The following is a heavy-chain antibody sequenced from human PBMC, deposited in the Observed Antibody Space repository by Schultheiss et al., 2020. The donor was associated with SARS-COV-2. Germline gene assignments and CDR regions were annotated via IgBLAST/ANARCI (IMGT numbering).Heavy chain of an antibody. CDR2: IYYSGST. V-gene: IGHV4-59*08. J-gene: IGHJ4*02. Sequence: GSLRLSCTVSGGSINSYYWTWIRQPPGKGLEWIGNIYYSGSTNYNPSLKSRVTISVDTSNTKFSLKLSSVTAADTAVYYCGRQRGGYFLFDYLGQGTLVTVSS. CDR1: GGSINSYY. CDR3: GRQRGGYFLFDY. D-gene: IGHD2-15*01.